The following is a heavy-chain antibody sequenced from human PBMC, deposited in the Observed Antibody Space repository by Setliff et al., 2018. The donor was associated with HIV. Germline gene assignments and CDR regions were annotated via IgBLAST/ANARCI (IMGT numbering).Heavy chain of an antibody. CDR1: GGSISSSNYY. Sequence: SETLSLTCTVSGGSISSSNYYWGWIRQPPGKGPEWIGSIYYSGSAYYNPSLKSRVTISVDTSENQFSLKLSSVTAADTAVYYCATRNTLRYFEWLNYYYYYMDVWGKGTTVTVSS. J-gene: IGHJ6*03. CDR2: IYYSGSA. CDR3: ATRNTLRYFEWLNYYYYYMDV. D-gene: IGHD3-9*01. V-gene: IGHV4-39*01.